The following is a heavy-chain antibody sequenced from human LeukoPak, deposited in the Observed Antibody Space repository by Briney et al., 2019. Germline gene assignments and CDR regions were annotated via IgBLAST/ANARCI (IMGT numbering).Heavy chain of an antibody. CDR3: AAFDYDSLTPFDI. J-gene: IGHJ3*02. D-gene: IGHD3-9*01. CDR2: VSGSGGTT. Sequence: GGSLRLSCAASGFTFSTYAMSWVRQAPGKGLEWVSAVSGSGGTTYYADSVKGRFTISRDNSKNTLYLQMDSLRAEDTAVYYCAAFDYDSLTPFDIWGQGTMVTVSS. V-gene: IGHV3-23*01. CDR1: GFTFSTYA.